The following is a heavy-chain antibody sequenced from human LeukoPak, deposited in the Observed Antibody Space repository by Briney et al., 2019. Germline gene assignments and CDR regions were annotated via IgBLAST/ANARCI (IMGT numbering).Heavy chain of an antibody. CDR3: ARASYGSSWYGGGDWFDP. D-gene: IGHD6-13*01. V-gene: IGHV4-39*07. J-gene: IGHJ5*02. Sequence: SETLSLTCTVSGGSISSSSYYSGWIRQPPGKGLQWIGSIYFSGATYHNPSLKSRVTMSVDTSKNQFSLKLSSVTAADTAVYYCARASYGSSWYGGGDWFDPWGQGTLVTVSS. CDR1: GGSISSSSYY. CDR2: IYFSGAT.